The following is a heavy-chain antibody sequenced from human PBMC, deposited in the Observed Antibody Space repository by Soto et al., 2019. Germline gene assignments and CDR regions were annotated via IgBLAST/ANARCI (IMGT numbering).Heavy chain of an antibody. D-gene: IGHD6-19*01. CDR2: ISYDGSNK. CDR1: GFTFSSYG. Sequence: GGSLRLSCAASGFTFSSYGMHWIRQAPGKGLEWVAVISYDGSNKYYADSVKGRFTISRDNSKNTLYLQMNSLRAEDTAVYYCAKIAVAGTLKDYWGQGTLVTVS. CDR3: AKIAVAGTLKDY. V-gene: IGHV3-30*18. J-gene: IGHJ4*02.